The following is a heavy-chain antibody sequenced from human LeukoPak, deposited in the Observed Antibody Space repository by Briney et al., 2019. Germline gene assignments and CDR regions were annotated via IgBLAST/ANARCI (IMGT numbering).Heavy chain of an antibody. V-gene: IGHV3-30*02. CDR1: LLTLRNYG. Sequence: GWSLRLSRAASLLTLRNYGMHWLGQAPGKGLEWVAFIRYDGSNKYYADSVKGRFTISRDNSKSTVYMQMNSLRAEDTAVYYCAAPGVPAATYYFDYWGQGTLVTVSS. J-gene: IGHJ4*02. CDR2: IRYDGSNK. D-gene: IGHD2-2*01. CDR3: AAPGVPAATYYFDY.